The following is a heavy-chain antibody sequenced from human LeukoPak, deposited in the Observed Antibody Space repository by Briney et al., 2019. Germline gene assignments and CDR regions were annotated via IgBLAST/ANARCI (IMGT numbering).Heavy chain of an antibody. CDR3: ATVPSRYCSSTSCYRFDP. D-gene: IGHD2-2*01. J-gene: IGHJ5*02. CDR1: GYTLTELS. Sequence: GASVKVSSKVSGYTLTELSMHWVRQAPGNRLEWMEGFDPEDGETIYAQKFQGRVTMTEDTSTDTAYMELSSLRSEDTAVYYCATVPSRYCSSTSCYRFDPWGQGTLVTVSS. CDR2: FDPEDGET. V-gene: IGHV1-24*01.